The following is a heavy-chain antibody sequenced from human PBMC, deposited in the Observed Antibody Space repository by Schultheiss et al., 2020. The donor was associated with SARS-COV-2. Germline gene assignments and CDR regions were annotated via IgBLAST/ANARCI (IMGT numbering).Heavy chain of an antibody. CDR1: GGSISSGGYY. Sequence: SETLSLTCTVSGGSISSGGYYWSWIRQHPGKGLEWIGYIYYSGSTYYNPSLKSRVTISVDTSKNQFSLKLSSVTAADTAVYYCARRAASGGMDVWGQGTTVTVSS. V-gene: IGHV4-31*03. D-gene: IGHD3-10*01. J-gene: IGHJ6*02. CDR2: IYYSGST. CDR3: ARRAASGGMDV.